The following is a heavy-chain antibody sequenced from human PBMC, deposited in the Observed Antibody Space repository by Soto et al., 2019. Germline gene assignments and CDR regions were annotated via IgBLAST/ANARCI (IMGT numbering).Heavy chain of an antibody. CDR3: ARPYSSGEDTDV. CDR1: GYNFISYW. V-gene: IGHV5-10-1*01. Sequence: GESLKISCKGPGYNFISYWISWVRQMPGKGLEWMGRIDPSDSYTNYSPSFQGHVTNSADKSISTAYLQWSSLKASDTAMYYCARPYSSGEDTDVWGQGTTVTVSS. J-gene: IGHJ6*02. D-gene: IGHD3-22*01. CDR2: IDPSDSYT.